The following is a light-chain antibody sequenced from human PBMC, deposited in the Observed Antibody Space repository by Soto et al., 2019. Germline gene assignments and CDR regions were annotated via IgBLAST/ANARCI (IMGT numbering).Light chain of an antibody. V-gene: IGKV4-1*01. CDR2: WAS. CDR3: QQYYSNQWT. Sequence: DIVRTQSPDSLAVSLGEGATINCKSSQSVLYSSNNKNYLAWYQQKPGQPPKLLIYWASTRESGVPDRFSGSGSGTDFALTISSLQAEDVAVYYCQQYYSNQWTFGQGTKVDIK. J-gene: IGKJ1*01. CDR1: QSVLYSSNNKNY.